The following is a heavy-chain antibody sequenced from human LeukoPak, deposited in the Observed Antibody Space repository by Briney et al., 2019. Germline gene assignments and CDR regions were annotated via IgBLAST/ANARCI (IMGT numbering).Heavy chain of an antibody. CDR3: ARDGNGDYPDY. J-gene: IGHJ4*02. CDR1: GFTFSNYW. D-gene: IGHD1-1*01. V-gene: IGHV3-53*01. Sequence: GGSLRLSCAASGFTFSNYWMSWVRQAPGKGLEWVSVIYSGGSTYYADSVKGRFTISRDNSKNTLYLQMNSLRAEDTAVYYCARDGNGDYPDYWGQGTLVTVSS. CDR2: IYSGGST.